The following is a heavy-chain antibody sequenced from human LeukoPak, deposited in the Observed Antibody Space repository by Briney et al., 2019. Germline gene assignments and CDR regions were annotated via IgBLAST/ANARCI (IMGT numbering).Heavy chain of an antibody. CDR1: GGSISSSSYY. J-gene: IGHJ5*02. CDR3: ARHAGAAWIQLWPGGNWFDP. D-gene: IGHD5-18*01. CDR2: IYYSGST. V-gene: IGHV4-39*01. Sequence: PSETLSLTCTVSGGSISSSSYYWGWIRQPPGKGLEWLGRIYYSGSTYYNPSLKIRVTISVDTSKNQFSLRLSSVTAADTAVYYCARHAGAAWIQLWPGGNWFDPWGQGTLVTVSS.